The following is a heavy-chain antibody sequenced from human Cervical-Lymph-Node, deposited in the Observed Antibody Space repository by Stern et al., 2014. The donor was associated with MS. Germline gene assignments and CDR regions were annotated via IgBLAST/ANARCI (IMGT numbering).Heavy chain of an antibody. J-gene: IGHJ6*02. CDR1: GYSFTAYF. CDR3: ARDRELRGYYYGMDV. CDR2: INPATGGT. D-gene: IGHD1-7*01. Sequence: QMQLVQSGAEVKKPGASVQVSCKASGYSFTAYFMHWVRQAPGQGLEWMGWINPATGGTKYAQNFQGRVTLTRDTSLSTAYMELSGLRSDDRAVYYCARDRELRGYYYGMDVWGQGTTVTVSS. V-gene: IGHV1-2*02.